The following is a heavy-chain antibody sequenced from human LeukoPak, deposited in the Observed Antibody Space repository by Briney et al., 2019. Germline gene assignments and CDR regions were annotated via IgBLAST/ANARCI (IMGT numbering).Heavy chain of an antibody. CDR3: AKDSPVATR. CDR2: IRSKANNYAT. J-gene: IGHJ4*02. D-gene: IGHD1-26*01. Sequence: GGSLRLSCAASGFTFSGSAIHWVRQASGKGLEWVGRIRSKANNYATAYDASVQGRFSISRDDSKNTAYPQMNSLRAEDTAVYYCAKDSPVATRWGQGTLVTVSS. CDR1: GFTFSGSA. V-gene: IGHV3-73*01.